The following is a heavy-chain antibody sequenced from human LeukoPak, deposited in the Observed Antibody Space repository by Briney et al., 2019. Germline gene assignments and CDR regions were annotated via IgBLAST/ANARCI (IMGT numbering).Heavy chain of an antibody. CDR2: ISGSGGST. J-gene: IGHJ4*02. CDR1: GFTFSSYA. CDR3: AKDPTYYYDSSGYYTPAPFDY. D-gene: IGHD3-22*01. Sequence: GGSLRLSCAASGFTFSSYAMSLVRQAPGKGLEWVSAISGSGGSTYYADSVKGRFTISRDNSKNTLYLQMNSLRAEDTAVYYCAKDPTYYYDSSGYYTPAPFDYWGQGTLVTVSS. V-gene: IGHV3-23*01.